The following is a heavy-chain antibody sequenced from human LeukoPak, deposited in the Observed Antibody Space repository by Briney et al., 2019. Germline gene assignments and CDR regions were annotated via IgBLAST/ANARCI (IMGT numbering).Heavy chain of an antibody. V-gene: IGHV4-61*01. J-gene: IGHJ4*02. CDR1: GGSVSSGSYY. CDR3: ARGSCLDY. D-gene: IGHD3-10*02. Sequence: PSETLSLTCTVSGGSVSSGSYYWSWIRQPPGKGLEWIGYIYYSGSTNYNPSLKSRVTISVDTSKNQFSLKLSSVTAADTAVYYCARGSCLDYWGQGTLVTVSS. CDR2: IYYSGST.